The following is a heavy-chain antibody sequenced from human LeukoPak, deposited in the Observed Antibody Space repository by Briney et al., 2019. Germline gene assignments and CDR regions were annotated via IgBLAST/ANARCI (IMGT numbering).Heavy chain of an antibody. V-gene: IGHV3-15*01. CDR2: IKGKTDGGTT. CDR3: TGENVLLWFGDLYYYGMDV. Sequence: NPGGSLRLSCAASGFTFSNAWMSWVRQAPGKGLEWVGRIKGKTDGGTTDYAAPVKGRFTISRDDSKNTLYLQMNSLKTEDTAVYYCTGENVLLWFGDLYYYGMDVWGQGTTVTVSS. CDR1: GFTFSNAW. J-gene: IGHJ6*02. D-gene: IGHD3-10*01.